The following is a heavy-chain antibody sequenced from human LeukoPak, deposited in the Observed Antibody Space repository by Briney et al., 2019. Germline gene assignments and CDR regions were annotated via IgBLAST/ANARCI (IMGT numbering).Heavy chain of an antibody. D-gene: IGHD1-26*01. Sequence: PGGSLRLSCAASGFTFSSYAMHWVRQAPGKGLEWVAVISYDGSNKYYADSVKGRFTISRDNSKNTLYLQMNSLRAEDTAVYYCARDVQLGGTRAIDYWGQGTLVTVSS. V-gene: IGHV3-30*04. CDR2: ISYDGSNK. CDR3: ARDVQLGGTRAIDY. J-gene: IGHJ4*02. CDR1: GFTFSSYA.